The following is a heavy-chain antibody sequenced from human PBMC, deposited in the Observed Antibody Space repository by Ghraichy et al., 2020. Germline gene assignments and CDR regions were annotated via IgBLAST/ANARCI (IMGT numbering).Heavy chain of an antibody. Sequence: GVLNISCAASGFTFSSYAMSWVRQAPGKGLEWVSAISGSGGSTYYADSVKGRLTISRDNSKNTLYLQMNSLRAEDTAVYYCAKAEGAATMVRGVICDHWGQGTLVTVSS. J-gene: IGHJ4*02. CDR3: AKAEGAATMVRGVICDH. D-gene: IGHD3-10*01. CDR2: ISGSGGST. CDR1: GFTFSSYA. V-gene: IGHV3-23*01.